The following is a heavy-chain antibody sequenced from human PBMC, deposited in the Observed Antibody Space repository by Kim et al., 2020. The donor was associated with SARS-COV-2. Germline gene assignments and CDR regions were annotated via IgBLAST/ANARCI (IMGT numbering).Heavy chain of an antibody. J-gene: IGHJ6*01. D-gene: IGHD3-22*01. V-gene: IGHV3-9*01. CDR3: AKDTNYDSSGYKVNGMDV. CDR1: GFTFDDYA. CDR2: ISWNSGSI. Sequence: GRSLRLSCAASGFTFDDYAMHWVRQAPGKGLEWVSGISWNSGSIGYADYVKGRFTISRDNAKNSLYLQMNSLRAEDTALYYCAKDTNYDSSGYKVNGMDV.